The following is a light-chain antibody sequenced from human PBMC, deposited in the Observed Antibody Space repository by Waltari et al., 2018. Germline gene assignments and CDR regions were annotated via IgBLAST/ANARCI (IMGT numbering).Light chain of an antibody. CDR2: GAS. CDR3: QQYQNWPQT. Sequence: EIVMTQSPATLFVSPVEIATLPCRASQSISSNLAWYQQKPGQAPRLPMYGASTRATAIPARFSGSGSGTEFALTISSLQSEDSAVYYCQQYQNWPQTFGQGTKLQIK. V-gene: IGKV3-15*01. J-gene: IGKJ2*01. CDR1: QSISSN.